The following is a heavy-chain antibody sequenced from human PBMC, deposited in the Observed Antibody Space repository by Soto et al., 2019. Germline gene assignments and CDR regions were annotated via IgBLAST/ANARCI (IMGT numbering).Heavy chain of an antibody. V-gene: IGHV3-23*01. D-gene: IGHD6-13*01. Sequence: GGSLRLSCVAFGSTFSSYAMSWVRQAPGKGLEWVSAISGSGGSTYYADSVKGRFTISRDNSKNTLYLQMNSLRAEDTAVYYCAKDRDSSSWYWFDPWGQGTLVTVSS. J-gene: IGHJ5*02. CDR3: AKDRDSSSWYWFDP. CDR1: GSTFSSYA. CDR2: ISGSGGST.